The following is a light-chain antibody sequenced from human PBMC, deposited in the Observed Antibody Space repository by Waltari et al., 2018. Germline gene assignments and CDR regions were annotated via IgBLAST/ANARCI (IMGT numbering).Light chain of an antibody. CDR3: GTWDDSLNGPL. V-gene: IGLV1-44*01. CDR1: SSNIGRNT. Sequence: QSLLTQAPSASGTPGQRVTISCSGSSSNIGRNTVNWYQQLPGTAPKLLIYSNNQRPSGVPDRVSGSKSGTSASLAISGLQSEDEADYYCGTWDDSLNGPLFGGGTKVTVL. CDR2: SNN. J-gene: IGLJ2*01.